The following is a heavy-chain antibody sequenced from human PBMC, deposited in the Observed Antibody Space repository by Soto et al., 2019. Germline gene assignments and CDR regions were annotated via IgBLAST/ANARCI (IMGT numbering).Heavy chain of an antibody. J-gene: IGHJ4*02. CDR1: GFTFSSYG. V-gene: IGHV3-30*18. CDR2: ISYDGSNK. D-gene: IGHD3-10*01. CDR3: AKDGYYGSGSYRDDY. Sequence: GGSLRLSCAASGFTFSSYGMHWVRQAPGKGLEWVAVISYDGSNKYYADSVKGRFTISRDNSKNTLYLQMNSLRAEDTAVYYCAKDGYYGSGSYRDDYWGQGTLVTVSS.